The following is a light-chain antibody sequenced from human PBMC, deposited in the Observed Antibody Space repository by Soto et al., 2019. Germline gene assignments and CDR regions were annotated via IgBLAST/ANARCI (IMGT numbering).Light chain of an antibody. V-gene: IGKV1-5*01. Sequence: IHLTQSPSSLSASVCDRVTITCRASESIRTWLAWYQHKPGKAPKFLIYDASSLESGVPSRFSGSGSGTEFTLTITCLQSEDFATYYCQQYYSYPRTFGQGTKVDIK. J-gene: IGKJ1*01. CDR1: ESIRTW. CDR3: QQYYSYPRT. CDR2: DAS.